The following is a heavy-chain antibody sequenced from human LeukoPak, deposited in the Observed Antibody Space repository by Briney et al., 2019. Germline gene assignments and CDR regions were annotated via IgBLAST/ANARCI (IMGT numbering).Heavy chain of an antibody. CDR2: FYRGGST. CDR1: GFSVSSYY. J-gene: IGHJ4*02. Sequence: GGSLRLSCGASGFSVSSYYMSWVRQAPGKGLEWGSVFYRGGSTHYADSVKGRFTISRDNSKDTVYLQMNSLRAEDTAVYYCAGLHSGGWYSHWGQGTLITVSS. D-gene: IGHD6-19*01. CDR3: AGLHSGGWYSH. V-gene: IGHV3-66*01.